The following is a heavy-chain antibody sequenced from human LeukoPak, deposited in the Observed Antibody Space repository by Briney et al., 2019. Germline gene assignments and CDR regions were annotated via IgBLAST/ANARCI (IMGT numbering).Heavy chain of an antibody. CDR1: GFTFSIYA. J-gene: IGHJ4*02. Sequence: GGSLRLSCAASGFTFSIYAMSWVRQAPGKGLEWVSAISGSGGSTYYADSVKGRFTISRDNSKNTLYLQMNSLRAEDTAVYYCAKGANEYYYDSSGYYYWGQGTLVTVSS. CDR3: AKGANEYYYDSSGYYY. D-gene: IGHD3-22*01. V-gene: IGHV3-23*01. CDR2: ISGSGGST.